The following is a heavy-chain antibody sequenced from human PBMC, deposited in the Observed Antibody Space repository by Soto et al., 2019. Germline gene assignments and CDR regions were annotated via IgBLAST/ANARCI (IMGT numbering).Heavy chain of an antibody. V-gene: IGHV4-61*08. D-gene: IGHD5-18*01. CDR1: GGSVSSGDYY. J-gene: IGHJ5*02. CDR3: ARIPVDTYMINWFDP. CDR2: IYYSGST. Sequence: SETLSLTCTVSGGSVSSGDYYWSWIRQPPGKGLEWIGYIYYSGSTNYNPSLKSRVSISLDTSKNQFSLRLTSVTAADTAVYYCARIPVDTYMINWFDPWGHGTLVTVSS.